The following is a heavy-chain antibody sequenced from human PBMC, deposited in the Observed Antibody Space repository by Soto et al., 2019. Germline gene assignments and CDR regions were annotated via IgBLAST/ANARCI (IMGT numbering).Heavy chain of an antibody. V-gene: IGHV3-23*01. CDR1: GFTFRSHV. J-gene: IGHJ6*02. CDR2: ISGGGGTT. CDR3: ARGPRAPPPHDYGMYV. Sequence: GGSLRLSCAASGFTFRSHVMNWVRQAPGKGLEWVAAISGGGGTTYYGDSVEGRFTMSRDNSKNTLYLQMNSLRADDTAVYYCARGPRAPPPHDYGMYVWGQGTTVTVSS.